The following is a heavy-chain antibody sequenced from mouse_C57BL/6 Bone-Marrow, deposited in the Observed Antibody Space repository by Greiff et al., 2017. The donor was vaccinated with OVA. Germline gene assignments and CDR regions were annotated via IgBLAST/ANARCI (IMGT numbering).Heavy chain of an antibody. CDR2: IDPSDSYT. V-gene: IGHV1-59*01. Sequence: VQLQQSGAELVRPGTSVKLSCKASGYTFTSYWMHWVKQRPGQGLEWIGVIDPSDSYTNYNQKFKGKATLTVDTSSSTAYMQLSSLTSEDSAVYYCARFYYGSSCVDYFDDWGPGTTLTVSS. D-gene: IGHD1-1*01. CDR3: ARFYYGSSCVDYFDD. CDR1: GYTFTSYW. J-gene: IGHJ2*01.